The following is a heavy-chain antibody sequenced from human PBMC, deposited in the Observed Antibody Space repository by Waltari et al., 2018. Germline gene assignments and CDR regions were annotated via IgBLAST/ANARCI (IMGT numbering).Heavy chain of an antibody. Sequence: QVQLVESGGGVVKPGRALRLSCATSGFIFKTFGMHLVRQAPGKGLEWVALMRTYGRTTDYADSVKGRFTISRDNSKNTLYLQMNSLRADDTAVYYCARDYSSRKLGSLDCRGQGTLVTVSS. CDR1: GFIFKTFG. CDR2: MRTYGRTT. J-gene: IGHJ4*02. CDR3: ARDYSSRKLGSLDC. V-gene: IGHV3-33*01. D-gene: IGHD2-15*01.